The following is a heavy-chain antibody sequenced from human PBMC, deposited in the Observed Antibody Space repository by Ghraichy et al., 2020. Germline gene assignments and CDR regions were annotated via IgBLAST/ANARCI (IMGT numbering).Heavy chain of an antibody. CDR3: ARARSRDPPKYYFDY. J-gene: IGHJ4*02. Sequence: SETLSLTCAVYGGSFSGYYWSWIRQPPGKGLEWIGEINHSGSTNYNPSLKSRVTISVDTSKNQFSLKLSSVTAADTAVYYCARARSRDPPKYYFDYWGQGTLVTVSS. D-gene: IGHD5-24*01. CDR2: INHSGST. CDR1: GGSFSGYY. V-gene: IGHV4-34*01.